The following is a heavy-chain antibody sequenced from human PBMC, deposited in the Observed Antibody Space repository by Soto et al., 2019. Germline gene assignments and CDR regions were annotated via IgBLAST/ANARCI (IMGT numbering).Heavy chain of an antibody. Sequence: SETLSLTCTVSGCSISRYYWSWIRQPPGKGLEWIGYIYYSGSTNYNPSLKSRVTISVDTSKNQFSLKLSSVTAADTAVYYCARHFWSGYYDYWGQGTLVTVSS. J-gene: IGHJ4*02. CDR1: GCSISRYY. CDR2: IYYSGST. V-gene: IGHV4-59*01. D-gene: IGHD3-3*02. CDR3: ARHFWSGYYDY.